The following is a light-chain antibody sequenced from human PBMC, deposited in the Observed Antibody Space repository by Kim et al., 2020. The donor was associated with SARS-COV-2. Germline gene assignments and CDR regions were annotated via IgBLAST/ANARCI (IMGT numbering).Light chain of an antibody. CDR3: QQSCTAPRT. CDR2: TAS. CDR1: QVISSY. J-gene: IGKJ1*01. Sequence: ASVGDRVTITCRASQVISSYLNWYQQKPGKAPKLLIYTASSLQSGVPSRFSGSGSGTDFTFTISSLQPEDIATYYCQQSCTAPRTFGQGTKVDIK. V-gene: IGKV1-39*01.